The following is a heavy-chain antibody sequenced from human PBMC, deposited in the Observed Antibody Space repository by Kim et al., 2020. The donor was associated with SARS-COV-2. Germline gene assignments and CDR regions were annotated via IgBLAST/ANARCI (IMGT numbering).Heavy chain of an antibody. CDR3: ARDRGHSYGMDA. V-gene: IGHV3-21*01. CDR1: GFTFSAYN. Sequence: GGSLRLSCVASGFTFSAYNMNWVRQAPGKGLEWVSSISSSGNYIHYADSVKGRFTISRDYARNSLSLHMHSLRVEDTAVYYCARDRGHSYGMDAWGQGTT. J-gene: IGHJ6*02. D-gene: IGHD3-10*01. CDR2: ISSSGNYI.